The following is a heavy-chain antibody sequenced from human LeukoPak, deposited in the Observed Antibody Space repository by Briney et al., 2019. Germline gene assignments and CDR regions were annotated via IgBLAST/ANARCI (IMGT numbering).Heavy chain of an antibody. CDR2: ISAYNGNT. D-gene: IGHD4-23*01. Sequence: ASVKVSCKTSGYTFTSYGITWVRQAPGQGLEWMGWISAYNGNTNYAQRLQGRVTMTTDTSTSTAFMELSSLRSEDTAVYYCATGLGWPGAFDIWGQGTMVTVSS. CDR3: ATGLGWPGAFDI. V-gene: IGHV1-18*01. CDR1: GYTFTSYG. J-gene: IGHJ3*02.